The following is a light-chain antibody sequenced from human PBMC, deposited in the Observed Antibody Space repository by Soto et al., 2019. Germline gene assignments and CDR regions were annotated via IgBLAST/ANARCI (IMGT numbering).Light chain of an antibody. CDR2: GNS. Sequence: QSALTQPPSVSGAPGQRVTIYCTGSSSNIGAGYDVHWYQQLPGTAPKLLIYGNSNRPSGVPDRFSGSKSGTSASLAITGLQAEDEADYYCQSYDSSLSGLVFGGGTKVTVL. CDR1: SSNIGAGYD. J-gene: IGLJ2*01. V-gene: IGLV1-40*01. CDR3: QSYDSSLSGLV.